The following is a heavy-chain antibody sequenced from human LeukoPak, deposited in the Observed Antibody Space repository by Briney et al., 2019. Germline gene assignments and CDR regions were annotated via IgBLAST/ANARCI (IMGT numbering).Heavy chain of an antibody. CDR1: GFTFSNYA. V-gene: IGHV3-30-3*01. D-gene: IGHD2-15*01. CDR2: ISNDGSNS. Sequence: PGRSLRLSCAASGFTFSNYATHWVRQAPGKGLEWVAVISNDGSNSYYADSVKGRFTISRDNSRNSLYLQMNSLRAEDTAVYYCARGAPYCSGGACNDYWGQGTLVTVSS. J-gene: IGHJ4*02. CDR3: ARGAPYCSGGACNDY.